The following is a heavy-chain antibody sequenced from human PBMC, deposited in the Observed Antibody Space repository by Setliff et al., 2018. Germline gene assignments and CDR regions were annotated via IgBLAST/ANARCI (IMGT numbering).Heavy chain of an antibody. CDR2: VYYSGTT. J-gene: IGHJ4*02. CDR3: ARDSALHSYHYDSSGYLDY. D-gene: IGHD3-22*01. Sequence: KTSETLSLTCSVSGGSINRDYWNWIRQPPGKGLEWLGYVYYSGTTNYNPLFKSRVTISVDRPKNQFSLKLSSVTAADTGVYYCARDSALHSYHYDSSGYLDYWGQGALVTVSS. CDR1: GGSINRDY. V-gene: IGHV4-59*01.